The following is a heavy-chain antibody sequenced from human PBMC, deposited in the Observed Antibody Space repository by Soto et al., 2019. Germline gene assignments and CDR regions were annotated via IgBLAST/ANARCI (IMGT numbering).Heavy chain of an antibody. CDR2: ISAYNGNT. CDR3: ARGSLGMATIRNDAFDI. J-gene: IGHJ3*02. V-gene: IGHV1-18*01. CDR1: GYTFTSYG. D-gene: IGHD5-12*01. Sequence: ASVKVSCKASGYTFTSYGISWVRQAPGQGLERMGWISAYNGNTNYAQKLQGRVTMTTDTSTSTAYMELRSLRSDDTAVYYCARGSLGMATIRNDAFDIWGQGTMVTVSS.